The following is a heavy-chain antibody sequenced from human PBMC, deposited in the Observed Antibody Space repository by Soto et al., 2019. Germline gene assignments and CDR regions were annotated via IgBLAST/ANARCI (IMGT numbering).Heavy chain of an antibody. Sequence: QVQLVQSGAEVKKPGSSVKVSCKASGGTFSSYVISWVRQAPGQGLEWMGGIIPIFGTANYAQKLQGRVTITADESTSTAYMELSSLRSEDTAVYYCARDLHYYDFWSGYPNPLYYYGMDVWGQGTTVTVSS. V-gene: IGHV1-69*01. D-gene: IGHD3-3*01. CDR3: ARDLHYYDFWSGYPNPLYYYGMDV. CDR1: GGTFSSYV. CDR2: IIPIFGTA. J-gene: IGHJ6*02.